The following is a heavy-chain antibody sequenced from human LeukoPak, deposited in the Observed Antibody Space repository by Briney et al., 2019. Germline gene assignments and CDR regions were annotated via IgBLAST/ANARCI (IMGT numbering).Heavy chain of an antibody. V-gene: IGHV5-51*01. CDR1: GYSFTSYW. Sequence: NPGESLKISCKGPGYSFTSYWIGWVRQMPGKGLEWMGTIYPGDSDIRYSPSFQGQVTISADKSISTAYLQWSSLKASDTAMYYCARASSGIAVAGTGLSYWGQGTLVTVSS. D-gene: IGHD6-19*01. CDR2: IYPGDSDI. J-gene: IGHJ4*02. CDR3: ARASSGIAVAGTGLSY.